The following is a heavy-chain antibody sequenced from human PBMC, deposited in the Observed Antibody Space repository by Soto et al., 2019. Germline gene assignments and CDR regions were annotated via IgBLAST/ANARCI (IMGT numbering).Heavy chain of an antibody. Sequence: EVQLVESGGGLVQPGGSLRLSCAASGLTLSDHRMDWVRQAPGKGLEWVARIRGKVNRDTTEYAASVKCRFTISRDDSGNSLYLQMDRLQTEDTAVYYCARDRGRYSLDYWGQGTLVTVS. V-gene: IGHV3-72*01. D-gene: IGHD3-10*01. CDR3: ARDRGRYSLDY. CDR1: GLTLSDHR. J-gene: IGHJ4*02. CDR2: IRGKVNRDTT.